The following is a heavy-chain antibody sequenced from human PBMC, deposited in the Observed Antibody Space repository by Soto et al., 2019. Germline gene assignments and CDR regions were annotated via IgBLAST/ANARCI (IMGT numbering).Heavy chain of an antibody. Sequence: GGSMRLSCAASGFTVSSNYMSWVRQAPGKGLEWVSVIYSGGSTYYADSVKGRFTISRDNSKNTLYLQMNSLRAEDTAVYYYARDGYNRDAFDIWGQGTMVTGSS. CDR3: ARDGYNRDAFDI. J-gene: IGHJ3*02. CDR1: GFTVSSNY. V-gene: IGHV3-53*01. CDR2: IYSGGST. D-gene: IGHD5-12*01.